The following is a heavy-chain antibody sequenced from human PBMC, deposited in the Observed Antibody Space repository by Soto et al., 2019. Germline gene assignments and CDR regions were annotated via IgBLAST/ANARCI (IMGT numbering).Heavy chain of an antibody. V-gene: IGHV3-11*06. Sequence: GGSLRLSCAASGFIFNDYYMSWIRQAPGKGLEWLSNISGSSGSKKYADAGKGRFTIPRDNAKKSLYLEMHSLRAEDTAVYYCARYAAEVTTFFDHWGQGTLVTVSS. J-gene: IGHJ4*02. CDR1: GFIFNDYY. CDR3: ARYAAEVTTFFDH. CDR2: ISGSSGSK. D-gene: IGHD4-17*01.